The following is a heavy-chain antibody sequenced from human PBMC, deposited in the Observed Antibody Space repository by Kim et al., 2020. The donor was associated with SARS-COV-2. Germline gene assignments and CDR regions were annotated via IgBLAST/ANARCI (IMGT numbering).Heavy chain of an antibody. CDR2: IYYSGST. CDR1: GGSISSSSYY. CDR3: ARHRLMTTFDY. V-gene: IGHV4-39*01. Sequence: SETLSLTCTVSGGSISSSSYYWGWIRQPPGKGLEWIGSIYYSGSTYYNPSLKSRVTISVDTSKNQFSLKLSSVTAADTAVYYCARHRLMTTFDYWGQGTLVTVSS. J-gene: IGHJ4*02. D-gene: IGHD4-17*01.